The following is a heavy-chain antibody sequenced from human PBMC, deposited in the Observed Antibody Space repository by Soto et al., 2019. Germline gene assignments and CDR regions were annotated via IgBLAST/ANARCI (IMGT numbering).Heavy chain of an antibody. V-gene: IGHV1-3*01. CDR1: GYTFTSYA. Sequence: EASVKVSCKASGYTFTSYAMHWVRQAPGQRLEWMGWINAGNGNTKYSQKFQGRVTITRDTSASTAYMELSSLRSEDTAVYYCARARVDDSSAGLYYFDYWGQGTLVTVSS. CDR3: ARARVDDSSAGLYYFDY. J-gene: IGHJ4*02. D-gene: IGHD3-22*01. CDR2: INAGNGNT.